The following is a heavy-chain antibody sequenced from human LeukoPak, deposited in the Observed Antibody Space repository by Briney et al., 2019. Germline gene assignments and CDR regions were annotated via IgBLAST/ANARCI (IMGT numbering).Heavy chain of an antibody. CDR2: IVVGSGNT. J-gene: IGHJ3*02. CDR1: GFTFTSSA. CDR3: AADGVAAAYAFDI. V-gene: IGHV1-58*01. Sequence: SVKVSCKASGFTFTSSAVQWVRQARGQRLEWIGWIVVGSGNTNYAQKFQERVTITRDMSTSTAYMELSSLRSEDTAVYYCAADGVAAAYAFDIWGQGTMVTVSS. D-gene: IGHD6-13*01.